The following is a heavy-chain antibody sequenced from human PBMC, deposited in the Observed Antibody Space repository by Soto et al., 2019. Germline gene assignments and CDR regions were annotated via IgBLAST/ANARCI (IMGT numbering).Heavy chain of an antibody. Sequence: GGSLRLSCAASGFTFSSYGFHWVRQAPGKGLEWVTLMSHDGSKTFYADSVKGRFTISRDNSKNTLYLQMNSLKAEDTAVYYCASGQCGTNCYIFEYWGQGTLVTVSS. CDR2: MSHDGSKT. CDR3: ASGQCGTNCYIFEY. J-gene: IGHJ4*02. CDR1: GFTFSSYG. D-gene: IGHD2-8*01. V-gene: IGHV3-30*03.